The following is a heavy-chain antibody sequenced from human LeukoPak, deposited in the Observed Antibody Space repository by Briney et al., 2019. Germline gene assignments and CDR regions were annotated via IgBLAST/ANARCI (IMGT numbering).Heavy chain of an antibody. CDR1: GYTFTNYA. J-gene: IGHJ4*02. CDR2: INPRNGNT. V-gene: IGHV1-3*01. CDR3: ASDLMVAPGRPRPIDY. Sequence: ASVKVSCKASGYTFTNYAIHWVRQAPGQRLEWMAWINPRNGNTKYSQKFQGRVTVTTDTSPSTAYIELSSLKSEDRALYYCASDLMVAPGRPRPIDYWGEGTLVTVS. D-gene: IGHD2-8*01.